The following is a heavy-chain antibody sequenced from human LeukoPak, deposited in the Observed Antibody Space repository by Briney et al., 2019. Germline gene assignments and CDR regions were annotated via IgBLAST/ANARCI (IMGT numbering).Heavy chain of an antibody. V-gene: IGHV1-2*02. Sequence: ASVKVSCKASGYTFTGYYMHWVRQAPGQGLEWMGWINPNSGGTNYAQKFQGRVTMTRDTSISTAYMELSRLRSDDTAVYYYAYDSSGYYYHLNFDYWGQGTLVTVSS. CDR1: GYTFTGYY. D-gene: IGHD3-22*01. J-gene: IGHJ4*02. CDR3: AYDSSGYYYHLNFDY. CDR2: INPNSGGT.